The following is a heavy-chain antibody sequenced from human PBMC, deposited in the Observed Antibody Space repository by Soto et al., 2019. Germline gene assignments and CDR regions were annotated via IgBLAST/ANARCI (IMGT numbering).Heavy chain of an antibody. CDR1: GGSVSRGSYY. J-gene: IGHJ4*02. CDR2: IYYSGST. V-gene: IGHV4-61*01. CDR3: AGDRWLQFRYFDY. Sequence: PSHTLSRTCAGSGGSVSRGSYYWNWIRQPPGKGLEWIGYIYYSGSTNYNPSLKSRVTISVDTSKNQFSLKLSSVTAADTAVYYCAGDRWLQFRYFDYWGQGTLVTVS. D-gene: IGHD5-12*01.